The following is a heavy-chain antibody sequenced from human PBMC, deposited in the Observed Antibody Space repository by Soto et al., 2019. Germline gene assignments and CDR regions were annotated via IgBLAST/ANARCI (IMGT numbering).Heavy chain of an antibody. CDR2: IDWDDDK. D-gene: IGHD3-3*01. CDR1: GFSLSTSGMC. V-gene: IGHV2-70*01. J-gene: IGHJ6*02. CDR3: ARIRSYDFWIGYYFPGGMDV. Sequence: SGPTLVNPTPTLTLTCTFSGFSLSTSGMCVSWIRQPPGKALEWLALIDWDDDKYYSTSLKTRLTISKDTSKNQVVLTMTNMDPVDTATYYCARIRSYDFWIGYYFPGGMDVWGQGTTVTVSS.